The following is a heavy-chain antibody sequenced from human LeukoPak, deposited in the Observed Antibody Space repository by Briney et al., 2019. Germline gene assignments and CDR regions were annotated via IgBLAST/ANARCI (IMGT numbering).Heavy chain of an antibody. J-gene: IGHJ5*02. D-gene: IGHD3-10*01. CDR1: GGSISSYY. Sequence: SETLSLTCTVSGGSISSYYWSWIRQPPRKGREWIGYIYYSGSTNYNPSLKSRVTISVDTSKNQFSLKLSSVTAADTAVYYCARQGPYTIVPTLFDPWGQGTLVTVSS. CDR3: ARQGPYTIVPTLFDP. CDR2: IYYSGST. V-gene: IGHV4-59*08.